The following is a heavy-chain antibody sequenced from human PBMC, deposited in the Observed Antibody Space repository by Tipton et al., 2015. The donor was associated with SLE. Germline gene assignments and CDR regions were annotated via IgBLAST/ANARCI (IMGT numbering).Heavy chain of an antibody. J-gene: IGHJ4*02. Sequence: SLRLSCAASGFTFSSYAMHWVRQAPGKGLEWVAVISYDGSNKYYADSVKGRFTISRDNSKNTLYLQMNSLRAEDTAVYYCATLTGTGYYVDYWGQGTLVTVSS. CDR3: ATLTGTGYYVDY. CDR1: GFTFSSYA. CDR2: ISYDGSNK. V-gene: IGHV3-30*04. D-gene: IGHD1-7*01.